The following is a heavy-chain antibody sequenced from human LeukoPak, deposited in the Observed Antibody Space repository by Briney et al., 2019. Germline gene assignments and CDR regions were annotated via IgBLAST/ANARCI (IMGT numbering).Heavy chain of an antibody. J-gene: IGHJ5*02. CDR2: IYHSGHT. V-gene: IGHV4-59*08. D-gene: IGHD4-11*01. CDR3: ARHPVQYPVDH. CDR1: GASVSSDY. Sequence: SETLSLTCTVSGASVSSDYWSWIRQSPGKGVEWIGYIYHSGHTMSNPSLKSRVSLSLDTSNNQFSLKLSSVTAADTAVYYCARHPVQYPVDHWGQGTVVSVSS.